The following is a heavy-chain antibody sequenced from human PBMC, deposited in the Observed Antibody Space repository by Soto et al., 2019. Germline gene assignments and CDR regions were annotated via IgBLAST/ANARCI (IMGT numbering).Heavy chain of an antibody. CDR1: GFTFSSYG. D-gene: IGHD2-2*01. CDR2: IWYDGSNK. V-gene: IGHV3-33*01. Sequence: QVQLVESGGGVVQPGRSLRLSCAASGFTFSSYGMHWVRQAPGKGLEWVAVIWYDGSNKYYADSVKGRFTISRDNSKNTLYLQLNSLRAEDTAVYYCARVPTGSSYNWFDPWGQGTLVTVSS. CDR3: ARVPTGSSYNWFDP. J-gene: IGHJ5*02.